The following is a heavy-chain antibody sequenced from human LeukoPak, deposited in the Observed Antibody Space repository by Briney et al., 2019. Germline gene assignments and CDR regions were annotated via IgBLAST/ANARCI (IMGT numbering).Heavy chain of an antibody. Sequence: PGGSLRLSCAASGFTFSSYTMTWVRQAPGEGLEWVSGISGSGDTTYYADSVKGRFIISRDNSKNTLYLQMNSLRAVDTAVYYCAKFALRYCSGGSCHPFDYWGQGTLVTVSS. V-gene: IGHV3-23*01. CDR2: ISGSGDTT. J-gene: IGHJ4*02. D-gene: IGHD2-15*01. CDR1: GFTFSSYT. CDR3: AKFALRYCSGGSCHPFDY.